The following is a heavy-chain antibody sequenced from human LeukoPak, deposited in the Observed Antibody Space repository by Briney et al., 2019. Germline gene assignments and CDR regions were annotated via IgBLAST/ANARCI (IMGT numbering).Heavy chain of an antibody. V-gene: IGHV3-23*01. D-gene: IGHD1-1*01. CDR3: AKKLSQLGFDY. CDR1: GFTFSSCA. Sequence: GGSLILSCAASGFTFSSCAMSRVRQAPGKGLEWVSAISGSGGSTYYADSVKGRFTISRDNSKNTLYLQMNSLRAEDTAVYYCAKKLSQLGFDYWGQGTLVTVSS. CDR2: ISGSGGST. J-gene: IGHJ4*02.